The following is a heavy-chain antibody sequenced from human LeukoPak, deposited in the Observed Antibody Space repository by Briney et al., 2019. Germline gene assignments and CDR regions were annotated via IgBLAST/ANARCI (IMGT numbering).Heavy chain of an antibody. CDR1: GGSFSDYY. J-gene: IGHJ4*02. D-gene: IGHD1-26*01. V-gene: IGHV4-34*01. CDR2: ISHSGST. Sequence: SETLSLTCSVYGGSFSDYYWGWIRQPPGKGLEWIGEISHSGSTKFNPSLKSRVTISVDTSRNQFSLNLTSVTAADTAVYYCARILGADEGADYWGQGTLVTVSS. CDR3: ARILGADEGADY.